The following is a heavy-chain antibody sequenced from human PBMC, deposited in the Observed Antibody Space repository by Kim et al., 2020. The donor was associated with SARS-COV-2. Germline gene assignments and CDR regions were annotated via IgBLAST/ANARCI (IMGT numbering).Heavy chain of an antibody. V-gene: IGHV4-39*01. Sequence: SETLSLTCTVSGGSISSSSYYWGWIRQPPGKGLEWIGSIYYSGSTYYNPSLKSRVTISVDTSKNQFSLKLSSVTAADTAVYYCARRDSSSWYRVVRGGWFDPWGQGTLVTVSS. CDR1: GGSISSSSYY. CDR3: ARRDSSSWYRVVRGGWFDP. J-gene: IGHJ5*02. D-gene: IGHD6-13*01. CDR2: IYYSGST.